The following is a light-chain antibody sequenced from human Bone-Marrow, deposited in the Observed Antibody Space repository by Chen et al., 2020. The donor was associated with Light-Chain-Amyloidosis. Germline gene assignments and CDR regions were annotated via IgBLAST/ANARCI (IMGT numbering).Light chain of an antibody. CDR3: QSADSSGTYEVI. J-gene: IGLJ2*01. CDR1: DLPTKY. Sequence: SYELTQPPSVSVSPGQTARITCSGDDLPTKYAYWYQQKPGQAPVLWIHRDTERPSGIAERFSGSSSGTTATLTISGVQAEDEADYHCQSADSSGTYEVIVGGGTKLPVL. CDR2: RDT. V-gene: IGLV3-25*03.